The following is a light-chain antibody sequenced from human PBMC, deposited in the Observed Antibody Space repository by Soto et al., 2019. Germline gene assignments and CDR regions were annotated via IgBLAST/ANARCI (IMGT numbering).Light chain of an antibody. J-gene: IGKJ4*01. CDR2: KAS. V-gene: IGKV1-5*03. Sequence: DIQMTQSPSTLSASVGDRVTITCRASQSISSWLAWYQQKPGKAPKLLIYKASSLESGVPSRFSGSGSETEFTLAISILQPDDFATYYCQQYNSWPLTFGGGTEVEIK. CDR3: QQYNSWPLT. CDR1: QSISSW.